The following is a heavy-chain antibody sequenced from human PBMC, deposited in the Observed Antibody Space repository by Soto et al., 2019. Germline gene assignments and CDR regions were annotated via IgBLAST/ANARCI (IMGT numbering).Heavy chain of an antibody. D-gene: IGHD6-19*01. V-gene: IGHV1-69*12. CDR1: GGTFRSYA. CDR3: ASWEYSSGWVCDH. Sequence: QVQLEQSGAEVKKPGSSVKVSCKASGGTFRSYAISWVRQAPGQGLEWMGGIIPIFGTPNYAQRFQGRVTITADESTSTAYMELTSLTSEDTAVYYCASWEYSSGWVCDHWGQGTLVTVSS. CDR2: IIPIFGTP. J-gene: IGHJ4*02.